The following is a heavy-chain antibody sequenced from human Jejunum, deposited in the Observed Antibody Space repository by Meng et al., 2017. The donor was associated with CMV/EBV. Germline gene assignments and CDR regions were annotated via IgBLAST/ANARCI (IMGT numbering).Heavy chain of an antibody. CDR1: GFPFSDHY. Sequence: SGFPFSDHYMEWVRQAPGKGLEWVGHIRTKANSYTTEYAASVQGRFTISRDDSKNLLYLQMNSLKIEDTAVYYCTRGPNWAYYFDYWGQGTLVTVSS. V-gene: IGHV3-72*01. CDR3: TRGPNWAYYFDY. CDR2: IRTKANSYTT. J-gene: IGHJ4*02. D-gene: IGHD2-8*01.